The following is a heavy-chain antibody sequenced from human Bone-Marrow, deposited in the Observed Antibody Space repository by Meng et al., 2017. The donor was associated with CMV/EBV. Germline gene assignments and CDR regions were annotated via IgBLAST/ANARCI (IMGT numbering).Heavy chain of an antibody. CDR1: GYTFTNHG. V-gene: IGHV1-18*01. J-gene: IGHJ5*02. CDR2: VSPYNGHT. Sequence: ASVKVSCKASGYTFTNHGISWVRQAPGQGLEWMGWVSPYNGHTNYAQMLQGRVTMTTDTSTSTAYMELRSLRSDDTAVYYCAREVAGYDFWSDRYRGGNWLDPWGQGPLVTVSS. D-gene: IGHD3-3*01. CDR3: AREVAGYDFWSDRYRGGNWLDP.